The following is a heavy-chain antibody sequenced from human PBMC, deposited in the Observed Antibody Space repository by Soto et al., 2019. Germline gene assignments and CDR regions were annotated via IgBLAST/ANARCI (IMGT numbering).Heavy chain of an antibody. CDR2: MNPNSGNT. D-gene: IGHD3-10*01. V-gene: IGHV1-8*01. CDR3: AKDHGTYGPNWIDS. J-gene: IGHJ5*01. CDR1: GYTFTSYD. Sequence: ASVKVSCKASGYTFTSYDINWVRQATGQGLEWMGWMNPNSGNTGYAQKIQGRVTMTRNTSISTTYKEMSSLRSEKTAVYYCAKDHGTYGPNWIDSWGQGTLVTVSS.